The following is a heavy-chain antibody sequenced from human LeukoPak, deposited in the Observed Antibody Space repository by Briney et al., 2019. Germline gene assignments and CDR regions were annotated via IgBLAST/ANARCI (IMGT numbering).Heavy chain of an antibody. CDR1: GFTFSSYG. CDR3: GKGGIGAGNPLFDL. J-gene: IGHJ2*01. D-gene: IGHD6-19*01. CDR2: VWFDGSNK. Sequence: GGSLRLSCAASGFTFSSYGMHWVRQAPGKGLEWVAVVWFDGSNKYYADSVKGRFTISRDNSKNTLYLQMNSLSAEDKAVYYCGKGGIGAGNPLFDLWGRGTLVTVSS. V-gene: IGHV3-33*06.